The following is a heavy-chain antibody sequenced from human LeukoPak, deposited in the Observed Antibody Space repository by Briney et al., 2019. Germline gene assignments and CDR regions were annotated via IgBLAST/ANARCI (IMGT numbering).Heavy chain of an antibody. Sequence: SETLSLTCTVSGGSISSYYWSWIRQPAGKGLEWIGYIYTSGSTNYNPSLKSRVTISVDTSKNQFSLKLSSVTAADTAVYYCARRRAAAGTHGQDYYYYMDVWGKGTTVTVSS. CDR2: IYTSGST. J-gene: IGHJ6*03. V-gene: IGHV4-4*09. CDR3: ARRRAAAGTHGQDYYYYMDV. D-gene: IGHD6-13*01. CDR1: GGSISSYY.